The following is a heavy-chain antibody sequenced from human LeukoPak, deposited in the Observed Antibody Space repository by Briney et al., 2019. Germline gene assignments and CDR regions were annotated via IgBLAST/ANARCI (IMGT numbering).Heavy chain of an antibody. CDR3: VRSSSWTGLLDQ. V-gene: IGHV3-NL1*01. D-gene: IGHD3/OR15-3a*01. Sequence: GRSLRLSCAASGFTFSSYGMHWVRQAPGKGLEWVSIIYSEGNTYHAESVKGRFTISRDSSKNTVYLQMNSLRGEDAAMYYCVRSSSWTGLLDQWGQGTLVTVSS. CDR1: GFTFSSYG. J-gene: IGHJ5*02. CDR2: IYSEGNT.